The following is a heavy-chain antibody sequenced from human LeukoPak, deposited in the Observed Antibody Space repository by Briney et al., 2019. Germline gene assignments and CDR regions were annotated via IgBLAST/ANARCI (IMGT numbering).Heavy chain of an antibody. J-gene: IGHJ4*02. CDR2: IKQDGGET. V-gene: IGHV3-7*01. Sequence: GGSLRLSCAASGFPFSSYWMAWVRQAPGKGLEWVASIKQDGGETFYVDSVKGRFTISRGNAKNSLYLQMNSLRAEDTAVYYCTREDHSNYNYWGQGTLVTVSS. CDR3: TREDHSNYNY. CDR1: GFPFSSYW. D-gene: IGHD4-11*01.